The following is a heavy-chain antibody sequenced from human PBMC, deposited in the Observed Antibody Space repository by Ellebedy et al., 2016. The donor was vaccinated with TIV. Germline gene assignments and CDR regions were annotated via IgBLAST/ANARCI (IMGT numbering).Heavy chain of an antibody. CDR3: AKLKATNPPFDI. CDR1: GGSISSSRYY. J-gene: IGHJ3*02. V-gene: IGHV4-39*01. Sequence: MPSETLSLTCTVSGGSISSSRYYWGWIRHPPGKGLEWIGSIYYSGSTYYNPSLKSRVTISVDTSKNQFSLKLRSVTAADTAVYYCAKLKATNPPFDIWGQGTMVTVSS. CDR2: IYYSGST.